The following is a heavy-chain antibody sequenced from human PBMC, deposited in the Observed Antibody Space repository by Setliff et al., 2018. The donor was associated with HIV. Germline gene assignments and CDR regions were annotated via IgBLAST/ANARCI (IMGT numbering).Heavy chain of an antibody. CDR3: ARALYGEYGGDLNWLDP. Sequence: ASVKVSFKASGYTFTSYAMNWVRQAPGQGLEWMGWINTNTGNPTYAQGFTGRFVFSVDTSVTTAYLQISGLKADDTAVYYCARALYGEYGGDLNWLDPWGQGTLVTVSS. CDR1: GYTFTSYA. J-gene: IGHJ5*02. CDR2: INTNTGNP. V-gene: IGHV7-4-1*02. D-gene: IGHD4-17*01.